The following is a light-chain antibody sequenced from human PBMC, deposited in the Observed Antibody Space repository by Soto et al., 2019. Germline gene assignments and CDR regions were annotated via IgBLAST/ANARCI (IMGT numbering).Light chain of an antibody. CDR2: GTS. CDR3: QQYNAWPLYT. V-gene: IGKV3-15*01. Sequence: EIMMTQSPATLSVSPGERATLSCRASQSVSSTLAWYQQKPGQAPRLLIYGTSIRATGIPDRFSGSGSGTEFTLTISSLQSEDFAIYYCQQYNAWPLYTFGQGTKLEIK. CDR1: QSVSST. J-gene: IGKJ2*01.